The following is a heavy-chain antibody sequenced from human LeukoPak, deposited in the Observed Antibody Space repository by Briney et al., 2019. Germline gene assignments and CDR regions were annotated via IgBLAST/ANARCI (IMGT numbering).Heavy chain of an antibody. V-gene: IGHV1-46*01. CDR2: INPSGGST. CDR1: GYTFTSYY. CDR3: ARAPQQELSQDY. J-gene: IGHJ4*02. D-gene: IGHD1-7*01. Sequence: ASVKVSCKASGYTFTSYYMRWVRQAPGQGLEWMGIINPSGGSTSYAQKFQGRVTMTRDTSTSTVYMELSSLRSEDTAVYYCARAPQQELSQDYWGQGTLVTVSS.